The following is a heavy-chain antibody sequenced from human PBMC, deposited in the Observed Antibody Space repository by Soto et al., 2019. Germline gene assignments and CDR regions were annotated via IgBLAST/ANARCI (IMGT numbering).Heavy chain of an antibody. CDR1: GFTFSSYS. J-gene: IGHJ4*02. CDR3: ARESPYNWNVALDH. Sequence: PGGSLRLSCAASGFTFSSYSMNLVRQAPGKGLEWVSYISSSSSTIYYADSVKGRFTISRDNAKNSLYLQMNSLRAEDTAVYYCARESPYNWNVALDHWGQGTLVTVSS. V-gene: IGHV3-48*01. D-gene: IGHD1-20*01. CDR2: ISSSSSTI.